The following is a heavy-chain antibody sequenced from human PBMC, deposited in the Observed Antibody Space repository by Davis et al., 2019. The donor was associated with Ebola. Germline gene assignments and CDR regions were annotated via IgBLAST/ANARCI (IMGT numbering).Heavy chain of an antibody. V-gene: IGHV1-69*13. D-gene: IGHD6-19*01. Sequence: SVKVSCKASGYTFTSYDINWVRQATGQGLEWMGGIIPIFGTANYAQKFQGRVTITADESTSTAYMELSSLRSEDTAVYYCARDGQPLADSSGWSYWGQGTLVTVSS. CDR2: IIPIFGTA. CDR3: ARDGQPLADSSGWSY. J-gene: IGHJ4*02. CDR1: GYTFTSYD.